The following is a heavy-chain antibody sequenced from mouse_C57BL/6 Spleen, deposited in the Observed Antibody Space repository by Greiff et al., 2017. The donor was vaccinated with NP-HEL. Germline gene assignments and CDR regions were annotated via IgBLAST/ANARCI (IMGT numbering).Heavy chain of an antibody. D-gene: IGHD1-1*01. J-gene: IGHJ2*01. CDR2: ISYDGSN. V-gene: IGHV3-6*01. Sequence: VQLQQSGPGLVKPSQSLSLTCSVTGYSITSGYYWNWIRQFPGNKLEWMGYISYDGSNNYNPSLKNRISITRDTAKNQFFLKLNSVTTEDTATYYCARDSYYYGSSWRYFDYWGQGTTLTVSS. CDR3: ARDSYYYGSSWRYFDY. CDR1: GYSITSGYY.